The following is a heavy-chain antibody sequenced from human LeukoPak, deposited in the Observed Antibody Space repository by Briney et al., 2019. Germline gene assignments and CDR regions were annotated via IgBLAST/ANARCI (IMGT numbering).Heavy chain of an antibody. Sequence: GGSLRLSCAASGFTFSSYAMHWVRQAPGKGLEWVAVISYDGSNKYYADSVKGRFTISRDNSKNTLYLQMNSLRAEDTAVYYCARGERITMVRGVIRAPKPVTPDYYYGMGVWGQGTTVTVSS. CDR3: ARGERITMVRGVIRAPKPVTPDYYYGMGV. CDR1: GFTFSSYA. V-gene: IGHV3-30-3*01. D-gene: IGHD3-10*01. J-gene: IGHJ6*02. CDR2: ISYDGSNK.